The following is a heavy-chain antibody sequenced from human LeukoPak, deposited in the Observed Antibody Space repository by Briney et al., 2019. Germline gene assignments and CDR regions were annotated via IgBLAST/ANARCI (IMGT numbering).Heavy chain of an antibody. Sequence: GGSLRLSCAASGFTFSSYAMSWVRQAPGKGLEWVSAISGSGGSTYYADSVKGRFTISRDNSKNTLYLQMNSLRAEDTAVYYCAKFLPTHIVVANYYFDYWGQGILVTVSS. CDR1: GFTFSSYA. V-gene: IGHV3-23*01. CDR3: AKFLPTHIVVANYYFDY. CDR2: ISGSGGST. J-gene: IGHJ4*02. D-gene: IGHD2-21*01.